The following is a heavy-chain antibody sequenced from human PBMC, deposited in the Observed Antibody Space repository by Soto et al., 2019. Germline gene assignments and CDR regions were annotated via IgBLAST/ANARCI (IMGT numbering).Heavy chain of an antibody. D-gene: IGHD7-27*01. CDR3: ARDTGDGTFDF. CDR1: GYTFTNYW. J-gene: IGHJ4*02. Sequence: PGESLKISCKGSGYTFTNYWIGWVRQMPGKGLEWMGIIYPGDSDTKYNPSFQGQVTISRETSASTAYMELNSLRSEDTAVYYCARDTGDGTFDFWGQGTLVTVSS. CDR2: IYPGDSDT. V-gene: IGHV5-51*01.